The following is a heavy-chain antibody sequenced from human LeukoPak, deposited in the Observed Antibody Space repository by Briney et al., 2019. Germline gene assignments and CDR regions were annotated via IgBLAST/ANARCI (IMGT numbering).Heavy chain of an antibody. V-gene: IGHV4-61*10. CDR1: GGSISSGSYY. D-gene: IGHD6-6*01. Sequence: SETLSLTCTVSGGSISSGSYYWSWIRQPAGKGLEWIGYIYSSGSTNYNPSLKSRVTISVDTSKNQFSLKLSSVTAADTAVYYCARGGEQLVRNFDYWGQGTLVTVSS. CDR2: IYSSGST. J-gene: IGHJ4*02. CDR3: ARGGEQLVRNFDY.